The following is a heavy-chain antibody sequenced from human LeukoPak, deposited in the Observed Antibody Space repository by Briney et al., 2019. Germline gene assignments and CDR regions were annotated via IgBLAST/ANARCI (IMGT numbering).Heavy chain of an antibody. CDR1: GFTFSSYS. V-gene: IGHV3-21*01. CDR3: ARDHVYCSGGSCYSWGTRGYYYYGMDV. J-gene: IGHJ6*02. Sequence: GGSLRPSCAASGFTFSSYSMNWVRQAPGKGLEWVSSISSSSSYIYYADSVKGRFTISRDNAKNSLYLQMNSLRAEDTAVYYCARDHVYCSGGSCYSWGTRGYYYYGMDVWGQGTTVTVSS. D-gene: IGHD2-15*01. CDR2: ISSSSSYI.